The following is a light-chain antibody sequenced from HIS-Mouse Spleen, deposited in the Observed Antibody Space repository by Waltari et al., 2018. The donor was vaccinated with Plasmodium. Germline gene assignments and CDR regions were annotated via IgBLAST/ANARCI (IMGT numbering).Light chain of an antibody. CDR3: SSYAGSNNLV. CDR2: EVS. J-gene: IGLJ2*01. Sequence: QSALTQPPSASGSPGQPVTISCTGTRSAVGGYNHVSWYQQHPGKAPKLLIYEVSKRPSGVPDRFSGSKSGNTASLTVSGLQAEDEADYYCSSYAGSNNLVFGGGTKLTVL. V-gene: IGLV2-8*01. CDR1: RSAVGGYNH.